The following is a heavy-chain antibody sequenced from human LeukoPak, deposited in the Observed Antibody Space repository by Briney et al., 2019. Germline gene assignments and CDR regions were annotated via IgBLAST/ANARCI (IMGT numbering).Heavy chain of an antibody. CDR1: RFTFGSYW. D-gene: IGHD6-19*01. J-gene: IGHJ5*02. V-gene: IGHV3-74*01. CDR3: ARAKAVAGSAGDNWFDP. CDR2: INGDGSST. Sequence: GGSLTLSCAASRFTFGSYWMHWVRQAPPKGLAWVSRINGDGSSTSDADSVKGRFTISRDNAKNTLYLQMNSLRAEDTAVYFCARAKAVAGSAGDNWFDPWGEGALVTVSS.